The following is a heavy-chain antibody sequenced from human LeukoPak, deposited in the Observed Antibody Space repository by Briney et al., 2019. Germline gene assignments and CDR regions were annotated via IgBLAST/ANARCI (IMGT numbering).Heavy chain of an antibody. CDR1: GYTFTRFY. J-gene: IGHJ4*02. CDR3: ARLNSGYDYFDL. D-gene: IGHD5-12*01. Sequence: ASVTVSFTCSGYTFTRFYMDGVRQPTAQGMAWMGWINPDSGGTNYAQKFQGRVSVTKDTSISTAEMELSRLTADDSAVYYCARLNSGYDYFDLWAQGTLVTVSS. V-gene: IGHV1-2*02. CDR2: INPDSGGT.